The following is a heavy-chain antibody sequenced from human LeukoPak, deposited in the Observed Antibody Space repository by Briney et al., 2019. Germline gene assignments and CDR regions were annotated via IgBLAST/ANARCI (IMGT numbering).Heavy chain of an antibody. CDR1: GYTFTGYY. V-gene: IGHV1-2*02. Sequence: ASVKVSCKASGYTFTGYYMHWVRQAPGQGLEWMGWINPNSGGTNYAQKFQGRVTMTRDTSISTAYMELSRLRPDDTAVYYCARDFVWGSYRIDYWGQGTLVTVSS. CDR3: ARDFVWGSYRIDY. CDR2: INPNSGGT. D-gene: IGHD3-16*02. J-gene: IGHJ4*02.